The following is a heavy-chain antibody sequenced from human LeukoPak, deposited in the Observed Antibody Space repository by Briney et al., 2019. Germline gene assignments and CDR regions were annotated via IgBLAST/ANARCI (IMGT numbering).Heavy chain of an antibody. CDR1: GDSISRSPYY. Sequence: SETLSLTCTVSGDSISRSPYYWAWIRQPPGKGLEWIATIFYSGRTYYNPALNSRVTISVDTSKNQFSLKLSSVTAADTAVYYCARHGRGSPRDYYYYFMDVWGKGTTVTVSS. CDR3: ARHGRGSPRDYYYYFMDV. CDR2: IFYSGRT. V-gene: IGHV4-39*01. J-gene: IGHJ6*03.